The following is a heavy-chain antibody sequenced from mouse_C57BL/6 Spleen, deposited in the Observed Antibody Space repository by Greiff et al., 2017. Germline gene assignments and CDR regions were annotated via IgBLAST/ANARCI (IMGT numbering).Heavy chain of an antibody. D-gene: IGHD1-1*01. J-gene: IGHJ2*01. Sequence: EVHLVESGAELVKPGASVKLSCTASGFNIKDYYMHWVKQRTEQGLEWIGRIDPEDGETKYAPKFQGKATITADSSSNIAYRQLSSLTSEDTAVYYCALDYYGSSLAYWGQGTTLTVSS. CDR1: GFNIKDYY. CDR2: IDPEDGET. CDR3: ALDYYGSSLAY. V-gene: IGHV14-2*01.